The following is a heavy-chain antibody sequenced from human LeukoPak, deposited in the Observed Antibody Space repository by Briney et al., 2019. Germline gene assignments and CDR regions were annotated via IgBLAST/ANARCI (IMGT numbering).Heavy chain of an antibody. Sequence: SVKVSCKASGGTFISYAISWVRQATGQGLEWMGGIIPIFGTANYAQKFQGRVTITADESTSTAYMELSSLRSEDTAVYYCARASSIVGVVYFDYWGQGTLVTVSS. CDR2: IIPIFGTA. CDR1: GGTFISYA. V-gene: IGHV1-69*13. CDR3: ARASSIVGVVYFDY. D-gene: IGHD1-26*01. J-gene: IGHJ4*02.